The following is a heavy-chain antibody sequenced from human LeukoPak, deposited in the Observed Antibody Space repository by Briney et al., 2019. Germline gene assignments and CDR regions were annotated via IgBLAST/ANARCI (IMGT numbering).Heavy chain of an antibody. CDR1: GFTFDDYA. J-gene: IGHJ4*02. CDR2: ISWNSGSI. V-gene: IGHV3-9*01. D-gene: IGHD3-22*01. CDR3: AKDSNHYYYDSSGYSGNFDY. Sequence: GGSLRLSCAASGFTFDDYAMPWVRQAPGKGLEWVSGISWNSGSIGYADSVKGRFTISRDNAKNSLYLQMNSLRAEDTALYYCAKDSNHYYYDSSGYSGNFDYWGQGTLVTVSS.